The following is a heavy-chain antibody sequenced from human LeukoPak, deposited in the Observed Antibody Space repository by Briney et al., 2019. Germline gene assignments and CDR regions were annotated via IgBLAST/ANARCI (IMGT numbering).Heavy chain of an antibody. V-gene: IGHV3-23*01. Sequence: GGSLRLSCAASGFTFSSSAMSWVRQAPGKGLEWVSAISNNGGYTYYADSVQGRFTISRDNAKNSLYLQMNSLRAEDTAVYYCAKWKYSNSGIDDYWGQGTLVTVSS. CDR3: AKWKYSNSGIDDY. CDR1: GFTFSSSA. CDR2: ISNNGGYT. D-gene: IGHD6-6*01. J-gene: IGHJ4*02.